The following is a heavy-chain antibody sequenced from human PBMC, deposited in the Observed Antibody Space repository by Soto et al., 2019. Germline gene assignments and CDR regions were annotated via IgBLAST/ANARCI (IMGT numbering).Heavy chain of an antibody. CDR3: ARDRHCSGRHDY. CDR1: GFTFSDYG. V-gene: IGHV3-33*01. D-gene: IGHD6-19*01. CDR2: IWYDGSHK. J-gene: IGHJ4*02. Sequence: QVQLVESGGGVVQPGRSLRVSCAASGFTFSDYGMTWVRQATGKGLEWVAVIWYDGSHKYYADSVRGRFTISRDNSKNTLYLQMNSLRAEDTAVYYCARDRHCSGRHDYWGQGTLVTVSS.